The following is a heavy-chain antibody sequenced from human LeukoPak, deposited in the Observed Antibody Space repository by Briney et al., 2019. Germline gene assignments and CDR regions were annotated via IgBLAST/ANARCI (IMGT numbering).Heavy chain of an antibody. V-gene: IGHV3-11*04. CDR3: ARIYCSSTSCPFYYYYMDV. CDR1: GFTFSDYY. D-gene: IGHD2-2*01. CDR2: ISSSGSTI. Sequence: PGGSLRLSCAASGFTFSDYYMSWLRQAPGKGLEWVSYISSSGSTIYYADSVKGRFTIPRDNAKNSLYLQMNSLRAEDTAVYYCARIYCSSTSCPFYYYYMDVWGKGTTVTVSS. J-gene: IGHJ6*03.